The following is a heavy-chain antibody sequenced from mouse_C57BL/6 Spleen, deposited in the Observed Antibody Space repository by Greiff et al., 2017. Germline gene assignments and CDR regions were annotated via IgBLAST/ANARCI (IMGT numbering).Heavy chain of an antibody. D-gene: IGHD1-1*01. CDR2: IYPGDGDT. CDR3: ARYYYGSSLDYFDY. Sequence: QVQLQQSGPELVKPGASVKISCKASGYAFSSSWMNWVKQRPGKGLEWIGRIYPGDGDTNYNGKFKGKATLTADKSSSTAYMQLSSLTSEDSAVYFCARYYYGSSLDYFDYWGKGTTLTVSS. J-gene: IGHJ2*01. V-gene: IGHV1-82*01. CDR1: GYAFSSSW.